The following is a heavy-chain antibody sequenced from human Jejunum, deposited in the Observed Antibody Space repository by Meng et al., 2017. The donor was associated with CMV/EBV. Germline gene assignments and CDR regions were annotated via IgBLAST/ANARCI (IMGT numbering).Heavy chain of an antibody. J-gene: IGHJ4*02. Sequence: KVPCLPPAKTTHTSPLSASFSRFSTSICGDGVGWILHHPGKALEWLALIYRGDDKRYSPSLNSRLTIAKDTSKNEVVLTLTNMGPIDTGTYYCAHFVGGYYPSRPDYWGQGTLVTASS. V-gene: IGHV2-5*02. CDR2: IYRGDDK. CDR1: RFSTSICGDG. D-gene: IGHD1-26*01. CDR3: AHFVGGYYPSRPDY.